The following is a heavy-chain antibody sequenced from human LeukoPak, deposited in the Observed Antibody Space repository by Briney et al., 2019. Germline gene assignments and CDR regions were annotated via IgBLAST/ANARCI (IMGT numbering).Heavy chain of an antibody. Sequence: GGSLRLSCAASGFTFNSFEMIWVRQAPGKGLEWVSFISSSSSYKYANSVKGRFTISRDNVKNSLYLQMNSLRAEDTAVYYCARDPSDGYNPLFVYWGQGTLVTVSS. J-gene: IGHJ4*02. CDR2: ISSSSSY. CDR1: GFTFNSFE. D-gene: IGHD5-24*01. V-gene: IGHV3-48*03. CDR3: ARDPSDGYNPLFVY.